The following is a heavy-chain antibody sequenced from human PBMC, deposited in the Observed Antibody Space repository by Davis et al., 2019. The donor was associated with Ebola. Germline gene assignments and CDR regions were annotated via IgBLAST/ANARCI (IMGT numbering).Heavy chain of an antibody. CDR3: ARESARAFDY. Sequence: AASVKVSCKASGGTFSSYAISWVRQAPGQGLEWMGGIIPIFGTANYAQKFQGRVTITADKSTSTAYMELSSLRSGDTAVYYCARESARAFDYWGQGTLVTVSS. J-gene: IGHJ4*02. CDR1: GGTFSSYA. CDR2: IIPIFGTA. V-gene: IGHV1-69*06.